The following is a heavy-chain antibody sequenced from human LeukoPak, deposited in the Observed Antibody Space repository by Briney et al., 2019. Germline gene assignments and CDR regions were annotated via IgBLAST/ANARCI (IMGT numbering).Heavy chain of an antibody. Sequence: SETLSLTCTVSGGSISSYYWSWLRQPAGKGLEWIGHIHTSGSTNYNPPLKSRVTMSADTSKNQFSLKLSSVTAADTAVYYCARDPNYYYYMDVWGKGTTVIVSS. J-gene: IGHJ6*03. CDR3: ARDPNYYYYMDV. CDR2: IHTSGST. V-gene: IGHV4-4*07. CDR1: GGSISSYY.